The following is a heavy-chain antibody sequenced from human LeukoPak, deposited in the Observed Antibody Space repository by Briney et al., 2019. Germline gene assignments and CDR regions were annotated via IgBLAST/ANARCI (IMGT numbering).Heavy chain of an antibody. CDR3: ARVKRSTTFAFDI. D-gene: IGHD4-17*01. CDR2: IYYSGST. Sequence: KASETLSLTCTVSGGSISSGGSYWSWIRQCPGKGLQWIGCIYYSGSTYYNPSLKSRVTISVDTSKNQFFLKLSSVTAADTAVYYCARVKRSTTFAFDIWGQGTMVTVSS. CDR1: GGSISSGGSY. J-gene: IGHJ3*02. V-gene: IGHV4-31*03.